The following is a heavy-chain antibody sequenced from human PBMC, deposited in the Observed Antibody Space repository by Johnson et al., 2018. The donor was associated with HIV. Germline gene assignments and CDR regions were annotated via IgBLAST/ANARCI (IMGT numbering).Heavy chain of an antibody. CDR1: GFTFSSYW. CDR3: AREGGVTMVDGFDI. Sequence: VQLVESGGGLVQPGGSLRLSCAASGFTFSSYWMSWVRQAPGKGLEWVANIKQDGSEKYYVDSVMGRFTISRDNAKNSLYLQMNSLRAEDTAVYYCAREGGVTMVDGFDIWGQGTMVTVSS. D-gene: IGHD3-10*01. J-gene: IGHJ3*02. V-gene: IGHV3-7*05. CDR2: IKQDGSEK.